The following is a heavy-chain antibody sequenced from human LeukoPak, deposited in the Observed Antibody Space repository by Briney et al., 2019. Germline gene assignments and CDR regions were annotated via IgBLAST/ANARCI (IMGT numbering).Heavy chain of an antibody. V-gene: IGHV3-7*01. Sequence: GGSLRLSCAASGFTFSSYWMSWVSQAPGKGLEWVANIKQDGSEKYYVDSVKGRFTISRDNAKNSLYLQMNSLRAEDTAVYYCARDSGRPLSRFDYWGQGTLVTVSS. CDR3: ARDSGRPLSRFDY. D-gene: IGHD3-10*01. CDR1: GFTFSSYW. CDR2: IKQDGSEK. J-gene: IGHJ4*02.